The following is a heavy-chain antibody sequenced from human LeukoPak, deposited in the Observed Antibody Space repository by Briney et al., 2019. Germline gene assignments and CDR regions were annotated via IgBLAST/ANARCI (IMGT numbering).Heavy chain of an antibody. CDR3: VNTLPGYSSGWYTPAYFDY. D-gene: IGHD6-19*01. Sequence: PAGSLRLSCSASGFTFSSYAMHWVRQPPGKGLEYVSAISSNGGSTYYADSVKGRFTISRDNSKNTLYLQMSSLRAEDTAVYYCVNTLPGYSSGWYTPAYFDYWGQGTLVTVSS. CDR2: ISSNGGST. J-gene: IGHJ4*02. V-gene: IGHV3-64D*09. CDR1: GFTFSSYA.